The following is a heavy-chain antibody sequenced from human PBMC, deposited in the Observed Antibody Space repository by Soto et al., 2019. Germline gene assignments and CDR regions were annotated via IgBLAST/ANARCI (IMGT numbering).Heavy chain of an antibody. D-gene: IGHD3-22*01. CDR1: GFTFSSYA. CDR2: ISGSGGST. CDR3: EKGRSAPEVIVP. V-gene: IGHV3-23*01. Sequence: GGSLRLSCAASGFTFSSYAMSWVRQAPGKGLEWVSAISGSGGSTYYADSVKGRFTISRDNSKNTLYLQMNSLRAEDTAVYYGEKGRSAPEVIVPWGQGTMVTVSS. J-gene: IGHJ3*01.